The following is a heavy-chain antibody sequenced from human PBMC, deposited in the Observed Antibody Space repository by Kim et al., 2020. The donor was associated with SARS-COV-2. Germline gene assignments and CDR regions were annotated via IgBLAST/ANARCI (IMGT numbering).Heavy chain of an antibody. CDR3: ARSEGYSSGWGYYYYYGMDV. Sequence: ASVKVSCKASGYTFTSYGISWVRQAPGQGLEWMGWISAYNGNTNYAQKLQGRVTMTTDTSTSTAYMELRSLRSDDTAVYYCARSEGYSSGWGYYYYYGMDVWGQGTTVTVSS. CDR1: GYTFTSYG. J-gene: IGHJ6*02. V-gene: IGHV1-18*04. CDR2: ISAYNGNT. D-gene: IGHD6-19*01.